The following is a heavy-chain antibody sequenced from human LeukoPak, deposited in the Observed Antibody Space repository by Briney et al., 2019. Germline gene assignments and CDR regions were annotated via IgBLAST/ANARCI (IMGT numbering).Heavy chain of an antibody. CDR2: IYYSGST. Sequence: SETLSLTCTVSGGSISSYYWSWLRQPPGKGLEWIGYIYYSGSTNYNPSLKSRATISVDTSKNQFSLKLSSVTAADTAVYYCARAWYCSSTSCLDFDYWGQGTLVTVSS. J-gene: IGHJ4*02. D-gene: IGHD2-2*01. CDR3: ARAWYCSSTSCLDFDY. CDR1: GGSISSYY. V-gene: IGHV4-59*01.